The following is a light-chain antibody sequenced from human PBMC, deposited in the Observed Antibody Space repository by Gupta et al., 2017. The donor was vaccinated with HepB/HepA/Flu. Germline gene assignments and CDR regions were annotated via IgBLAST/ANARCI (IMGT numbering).Light chain of an antibody. CDR1: QSISSY. CDR2: AAS. CDR3: QQRYSTPLT. J-gene: IGKJ4*01. V-gene: IGKV1-39*01. Sequence: DIQMTQSPSSLSASVGDRVTITSRASQSISSYLHWYQQKPGKAPKLLIYAASSLQSGVPSRFSGSGSGTDFTLTISSLQPEDFATYYCQQRYSTPLTFGGGTKVEIK.